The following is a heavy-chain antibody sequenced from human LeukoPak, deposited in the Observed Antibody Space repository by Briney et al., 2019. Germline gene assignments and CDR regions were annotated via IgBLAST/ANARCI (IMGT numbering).Heavy chain of an antibody. CDR3: ARAAHNSSGWYDY. J-gene: IGHJ4*02. Sequence: ASVKVSCKASGGTFSSYAISWVRQAPGQGLEWMGRIIPILGIANYAQKLQGRVTMTTDTSTSTAYMELRSLRSDDTAVYYCARAAHNSSGWYDYWGQGTLVTVSS. V-gene: IGHV1-69*04. CDR1: GGTFSSYA. CDR2: IIPILGIA. D-gene: IGHD6-19*01.